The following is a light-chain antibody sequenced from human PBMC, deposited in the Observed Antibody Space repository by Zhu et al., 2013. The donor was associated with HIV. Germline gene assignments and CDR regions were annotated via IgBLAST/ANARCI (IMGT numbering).Light chain of an antibody. J-gene: IGKJ1*01. V-gene: IGKV3-20*01. CDR1: QSVSNTY. Sequence: DIVLTQSPGTLSLSPGERATLSCRANQSVSNTYLAWYQQNPGQAPRLLIYSTSIRATGIPDRFSASGSGTDFTLTISRLEPEDFAVYYCQQYGSSPWTFGQGTKVEIK. CDR3: QQYGSSPWT. CDR2: STS.